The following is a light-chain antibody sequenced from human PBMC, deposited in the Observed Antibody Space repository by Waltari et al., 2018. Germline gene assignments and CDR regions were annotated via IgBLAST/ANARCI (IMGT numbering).Light chain of an antibody. CDR1: QSISSNF. CDR2: RAS. V-gene: IGKV3-20*01. CDR3: KQYGTSPWT. Sequence: EIVLTQSPGTLSLSPGERATLSCRASQSISSNFLAWYQQKPGQAPRLLIYRASSRAIGIPDRFSGSESGTDFTLTISRLEPEDFAVYYCKQYGTSPWTFGQGTEVEIK. J-gene: IGKJ1*01.